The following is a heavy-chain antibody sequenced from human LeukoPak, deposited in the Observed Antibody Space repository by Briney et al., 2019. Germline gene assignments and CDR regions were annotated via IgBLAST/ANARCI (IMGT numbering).Heavy chain of an antibody. Sequence: GGSLRLSCAASGFTFSSYAIHWVRQAPGKGLEWVAVISYDGSNEYYADSVKGRFTISRDNSKNTLYLQMNSLRAEDTAVYYCAKGMVRGLTPTHFDYWGQGTLVTVSS. V-gene: IGHV3-30*04. J-gene: IGHJ4*02. CDR3: AKGMVRGLTPTHFDY. D-gene: IGHD3-10*01. CDR1: GFTFSSYA. CDR2: ISYDGSNE.